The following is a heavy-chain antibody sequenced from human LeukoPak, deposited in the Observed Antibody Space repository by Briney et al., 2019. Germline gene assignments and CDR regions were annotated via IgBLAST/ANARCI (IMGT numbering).Heavy chain of an antibody. Sequence: PSESLPLTCTVSGGSISGSSYYWSWIRQPPGKGLEWIGYVYYSGSTNYNPSLKGRVSISVDTSNNQFSLKLRSVTAADTAVYYCVRAAGSNSWSTWDQGAVATVTS. CDR1: GGSISGSSYY. CDR3: VRAAGSNSWST. CDR2: VYYSGST. V-gene: IGHV4-61*01. J-gene: IGHJ5*02. D-gene: IGHD1-26*01.